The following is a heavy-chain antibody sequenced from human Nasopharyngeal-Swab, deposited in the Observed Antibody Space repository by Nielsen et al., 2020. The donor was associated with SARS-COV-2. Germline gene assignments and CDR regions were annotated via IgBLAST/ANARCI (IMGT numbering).Heavy chain of an antibody. D-gene: IGHD3-3*01. V-gene: IGHV4-39*07. J-gene: IGHJ6*02. Sequence: SETLSLTCTVSGGSISSSSYYWGWIRQPPGKGLEWIGSIYYSGSTYYNPSLKSRVTISVDTSKNQFSLKVSSVTAADTAVYYCARAQPDLAIFGVVIGMDVWGQGTTVTVSS. CDR2: IYYSGST. CDR1: GGSISSSSYY. CDR3: ARAQPDLAIFGVVIGMDV.